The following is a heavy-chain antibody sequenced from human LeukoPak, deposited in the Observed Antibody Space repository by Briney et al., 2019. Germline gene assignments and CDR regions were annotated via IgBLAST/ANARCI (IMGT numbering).Heavy chain of an antibody. V-gene: IGHV3-53*05. J-gene: IGHJ4*02. CDR3: ARVPLMTSGWYTPPAY. CDR1: GLSVSSNF. D-gene: IGHD6-19*01. Sequence: GGSLRLSCTASGLSVSSNFMSWVRQAPGKGLEWVSVLYSGANTYYADSAKGRFTISRDNSKNTLYLQMNSLRAEDTAVYYCARVPLMTSGWYTPPAYWGQGTLVTVSS. CDR2: LYSGANT.